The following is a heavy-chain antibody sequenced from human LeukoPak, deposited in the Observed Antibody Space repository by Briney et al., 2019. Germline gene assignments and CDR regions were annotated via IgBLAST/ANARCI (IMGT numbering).Heavy chain of an antibody. CDR2: ISAGGNSI. J-gene: IGHJ4*02. Sequence: GGSLRLSCAASGFTLSSFEMNWVRQAPGKGLEWVSYISAGGNSIYYADSVRGRFTISRDIAESSLYLQMNSLRAEDTAVYYCASFTDYWGQGTLVTVSS. CDR3: ASFTDY. V-gene: IGHV3-48*03. CDR1: GFTLSSFE.